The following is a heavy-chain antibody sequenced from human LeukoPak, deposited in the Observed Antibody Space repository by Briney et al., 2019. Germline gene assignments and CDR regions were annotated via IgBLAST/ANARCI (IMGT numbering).Heavy chain of an antibody. CDR1: GGSFSGYY. Sequence: SETLSLTCAVYGGSFSGYYWSWIRQPPGKGLEWIGEINHSGSTNYNPSLKSRVTISVDTSKNQFSLKLTSVTAADTAVYYCAREVEAESTSYYFDYWGQGTLVTVSS. V-gene: IGHV4-34*01. CDR3: AREVEAESTSYYFDY. D-gene: IGHD1-26*01. CDR2: INHSGST. J-gene: IGHJ4*02.